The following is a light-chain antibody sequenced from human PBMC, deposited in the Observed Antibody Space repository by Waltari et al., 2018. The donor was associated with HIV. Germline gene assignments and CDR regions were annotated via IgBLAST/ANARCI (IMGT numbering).Light chain of an antibody. CDR2: NDN. Sequence: QSVLTQPPSASGTPGQRVTISCSGSSSNIGSNSVNWSQHLPGTAPKLLIYNDNQRPSGVPDRFSGAKSGTSASLAISGLQSEDETDYYCAAWDDSLNGHWVFGGGTKLTVL. J-gene: IGLJ3*02. CDR1: SSNIGSNS. V-gene: IGLV1-44*01. CDR3: AAWDDSLNGHWV.